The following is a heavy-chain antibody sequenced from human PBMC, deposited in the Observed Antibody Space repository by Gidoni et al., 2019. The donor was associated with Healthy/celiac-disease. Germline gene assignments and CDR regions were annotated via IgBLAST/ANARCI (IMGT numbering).Heavy chain of an antibody. CDR3: AGGVADCSGGSCYSGLDY. CDR1: GGTFSSYA. CDR2: IIPIFGTA. Sequence: QVQLVQSGAEVKKPGSSVKVSCKASGGTFSSYAISWVRQAPGQGLEWMGGIIPIFGTANYAQKFQGRVTITADKSTSTAYMELSSLRSEDTAVYYCAGGVADCSGGSCYSGLDYWGQGTLVTVSS. J-gene: IGHJ4*02. D-gene: IGHD2-15*01. V-gene: IGHV1-69*06.